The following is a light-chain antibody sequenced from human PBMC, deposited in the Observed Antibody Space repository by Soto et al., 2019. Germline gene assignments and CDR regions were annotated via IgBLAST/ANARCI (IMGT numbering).Light chain of an antibody. Sequence: QAGLKRTASGSRSHGKSITISCTRTTSDVGSYDLVSWYQQHPGKAPKLIIYDVTKRPSGVSNRFSGSKSGNTASLTISGLQAEDEADYYCCSCAGSSSYGFGSGTKVLVL. CDR3: CSCAGSSSYG. J-gene: IGLJ1*01. CDR2: DVT. CDR1: TSDVGSYDL. V-gene: IGLV2-23*02.